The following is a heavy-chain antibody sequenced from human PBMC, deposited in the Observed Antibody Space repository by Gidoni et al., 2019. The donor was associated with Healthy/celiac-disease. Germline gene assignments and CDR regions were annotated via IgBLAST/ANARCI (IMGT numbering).Heavy chain of an antibody. J-gene: IGHJ4*02. CDR1: GGSISSYY. CDR3: ARGDVVPAAIAY. Sequence: QVQLQESGPGLVKPSETLSLTCTVSGGSISSYYWRWIRQPPGKGLEWIGYIYYSGSTNYNPSLKSRVTISVDTSKNQFSLKLSSVTAADTAVYYCARGDVVPAAIAYWGQGTLVTVSS. V-gene: IGHV4-59*01. D-gene: IGHD2-2*02. CDR2: IYYSGST.